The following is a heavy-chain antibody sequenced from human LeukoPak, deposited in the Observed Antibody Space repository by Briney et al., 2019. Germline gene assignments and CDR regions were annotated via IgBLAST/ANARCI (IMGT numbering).Heavy chain of an antibody. V-gene: IGHV1-2*02. J-gene: IGHJ4*02. CDR3: ARDSSGYYSTIDY. Sequence: ASVKVSCKASGYTFTGYYMHWVRQAPGQGLEWMGWINPNSGGTNYAQKFQGSVTMTRDTSISTAYMELSRLRSDDTAVYYCARDSSGYYSTIDYWGQGTLVTVSS. D-gene: IGHD3-22*01. CDR2: INPNSGGT. CDR1: GYTFTGYY.